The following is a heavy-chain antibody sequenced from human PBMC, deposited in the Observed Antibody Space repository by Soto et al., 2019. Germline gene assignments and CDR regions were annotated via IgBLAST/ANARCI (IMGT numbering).Heavy chain of an antibody. CDR2: IFYSGST. J-gene: IGHJ5*01. CDR1: GGSISSYY. V-gene: IGHV4-59*01. CDR3: ASMIGDPVLSFDS. D-gene: IGHD3-10*02. Sequence: QVQLQESGPGLVKPSETLSLTCTVSGGSISSYYWSWIRQPPGKGLEWIGFIFYSGSTSYNPSLKRRVTISLDPSEYQCSLKLNSVPAADAAVYYCASMIGDPVLSFDSWGQGTLVAVSS.